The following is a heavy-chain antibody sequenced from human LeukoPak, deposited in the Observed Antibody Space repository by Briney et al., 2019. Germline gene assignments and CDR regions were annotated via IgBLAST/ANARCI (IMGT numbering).Heavy chain of an antibody. D-gene: IGHD2-15*01. V-gene: IGHV4-59*01. J-gene: IGHJ3*02. CDR3: ARAGGVVGDAFDI. CDR2: IYYSGST. CDR1: GGSISSYY. Sequence: SETLSLTCTVSGGSISSYYWSWIRQPPGKGLEWIGYIYYSGSTNYNPSLKSRVTISVDTSKNQFSLKLSSVTAADTAVYYCARAGGVVGDAFDIWGQGTMVTVSS.